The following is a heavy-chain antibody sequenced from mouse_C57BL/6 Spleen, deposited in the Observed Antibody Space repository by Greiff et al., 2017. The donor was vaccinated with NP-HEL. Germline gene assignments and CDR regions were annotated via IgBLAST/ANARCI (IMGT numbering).Heavy chain of an antibody. CDR3: TRWGTALLGLPFDY. Sequence: QVQLQQSGAELVRPGASVTLSCKASGYTFTDYEMHWVKQTPVHGLEWIGAIDPETGGTAYNQKFKGKAILTADKSSSTAYMELRSLTSEDSAVYYCTRWGTALLGLPFDYWGQGTTLTVSS. CDR1: GYTFTDYE. J-gene: IGHJ2*01. CDR2: IDPETGGT. V-gene: IGHV1-15*01. D-gene: IGHD1-1*01.